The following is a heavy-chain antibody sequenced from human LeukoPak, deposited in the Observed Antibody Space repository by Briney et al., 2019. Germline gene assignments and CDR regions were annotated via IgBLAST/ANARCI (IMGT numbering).Heavy chain of an antibody. D-gene: IGHD4-17*01. Sequence: SETLSLTSTVSGGSISSYYWSWIRQPPGKGLEWIGYIYYSGSTNYNPSLKSRVTISVDTSKNQFSLKLSSVTAADTAVYYCARQADYGDYYVDYWGQGILVTVSS. CDR3: ARQADYGDYYVDY. J-gene: IGHJ4*02. CDR2: IYYSGST. V-gene: IGHV4-59*08. CDR1: GGSISSYY.